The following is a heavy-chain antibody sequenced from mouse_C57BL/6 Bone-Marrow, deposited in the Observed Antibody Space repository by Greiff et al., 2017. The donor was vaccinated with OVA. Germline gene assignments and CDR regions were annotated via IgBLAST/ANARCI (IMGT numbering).Heavy chain of an antibody. CDR1: GYTFTSYW. J-gene: IGHJ3*01. V-gene: IGHV1-50*01. CDR3: ASTSYSNYQAWFAY. Sequence: QVQLQQPGAELVKPGASVKLSCKASGYTFTSYWMHWVKQRPGQGLEWIGGIDPADGDTNYTQKFQGKATLTADTSSSTAYMQLSSRTSEDSAVYSCASTSYSNYQAWFAYWGQGTLVTVSS. D-gene: IGHD2-5*01. CDR2: IDPADGDT.